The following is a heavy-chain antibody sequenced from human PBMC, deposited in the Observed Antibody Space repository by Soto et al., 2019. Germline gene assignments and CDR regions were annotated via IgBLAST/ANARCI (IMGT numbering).Heavy chain of an antibody. V-gene: IGHV1-18*01. CDR3: ARHSYYDSSGYYSYYYYGMDV. Sequence: ASVKVSCKASGYTFTSYGISWVRQAPGQGLEWMGWISAYNGNTNYAQKLQGRVTMTTDTSTSTAYMELRSLRSEDTAVYYCARHSYYDSSGYYSYYYYGMDVWGQGTTVTVSS. D-gene: IGHD3-22*01. CDR2: ISAYNGNT. CDR1: GYTFTSYG. J-gene: IGHJ6*02.